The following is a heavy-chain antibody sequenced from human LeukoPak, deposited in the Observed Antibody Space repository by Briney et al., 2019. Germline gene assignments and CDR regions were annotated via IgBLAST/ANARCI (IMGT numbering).Heavy chain of an antibody. CDR3: AGIDYYFDY. CDR1: GFSPSTPGEG. CDR2: MYWNDDK. D-gene: IGHD1-14*01. V-gene: IGHV2-5*01. J-gene: IGHJ4*02. Sequence: SGPTLVNPTQTLTLTCTFSGFSPSTPGEGVGWIRQPPGKALEWLALMYWNDDKRYSPALKSRLTITKDTSKNQVVLTMTNMDPVDTATYYCAGIDYYFDYWGQGTLVTVSS.